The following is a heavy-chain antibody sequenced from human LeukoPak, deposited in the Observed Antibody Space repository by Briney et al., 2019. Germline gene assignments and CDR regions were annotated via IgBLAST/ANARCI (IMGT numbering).Heavy chain of an antibody. CDR1: GGTFSSYA. D-gene: IGHD1-26*01. Sequence: SVKVSCKASGGTFSSYAISWVRQAPGQGLGWMGRIIPIFGIANYAQKFQGRVTITADKSTSTAYMELSSLRSEDTAVYYCARFSASASIGAFDIWGQGTMVTVSS. CDR2: IIPIFGIA. V-gene: IGHV1-69*04. J-gene: IGHJ3*02. CDR3: ARFSASASIGAFDI.